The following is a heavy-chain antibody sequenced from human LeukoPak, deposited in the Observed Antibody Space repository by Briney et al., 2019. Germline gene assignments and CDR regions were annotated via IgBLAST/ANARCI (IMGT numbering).Heavy chain of an antibody. CDR3: ARGHDFWSGYYNWFDP. D-gene: IGHD3-3*01. Sequence: PGGSLRLSCAASGFTFSSYWMSWVRQAPGKGLEWVANIKQDGSEKYYVDSVKGRFTISRDNVKNSLYLQMNSLRAEDTAVYYCARGHDFWSGYYNWFDPWGQGTLVTVSS. CDR1: GFTFSSYW. CDR2: IKQDGSEK. V-gene: IGHV3-7*01. J-gene: IGHJ5*02.